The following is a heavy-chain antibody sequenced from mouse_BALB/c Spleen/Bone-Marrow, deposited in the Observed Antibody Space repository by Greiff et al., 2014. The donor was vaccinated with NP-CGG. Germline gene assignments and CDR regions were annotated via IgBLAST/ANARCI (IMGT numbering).Heavy chain of an antibody. D-gene: IGHD4-1*01. CDR2: INSGGVNT. J-gene: IGHJ4*01. Sequence: EVKVEESGGDLVKPGGSLKLSCAASGFTFSSYGMSWVRQTPDKRLEWVATINSGGVNTYYIDSVKGRFTISRDNAKNTLYLQMSSLKSEDTAMYHCARRGNWDGRAAMDYWGQGTSVTVSP. V-gene: IGHV5-6*02. CDR1: GFTFSSYG. CDR3: ARRGNWDGRAAMDY.